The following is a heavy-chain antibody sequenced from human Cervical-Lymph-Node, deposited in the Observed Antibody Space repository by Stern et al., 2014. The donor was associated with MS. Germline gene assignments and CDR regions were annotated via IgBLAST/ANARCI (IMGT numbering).Heavy chain of an antibody. CDR3: ARSDRLWGSFDY. J-gene: IGHJ4*02. CDR1: GGSISSTGYY. D-gene: IGHD3-16*01. V-gene: IGHV4-31*03. CDR2: IHYSGST. Sequence: VQLVESGPGLVKPSQTLSLTCTVSGGSISSTGYYWSWIRQHPGKGLEWIGYIHYSGSTYSNPSLKSRVTISVDTSKNQFSLKLSSVTAADTALYYCARSDRLWGSFDYWGQGTLVTVSS.